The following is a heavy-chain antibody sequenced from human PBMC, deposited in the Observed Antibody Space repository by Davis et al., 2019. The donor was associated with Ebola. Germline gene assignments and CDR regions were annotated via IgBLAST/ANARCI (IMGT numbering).Heavy chain of an antibody. J-gene: IGHJ6*02. CDR1: GYTFTGYY. V-gene: IGHV1-2*02. CDR3: ARGGLVVVATTYYYGMDV. CDR2: INPNSGGT. D-gene: IGHD5-12*01. Sequence: ASVKVSCKASGYTFTGYYMHWARQAPGQGLEWMGWINPNSGGTNYAQKFQGRVTMTRDTSISTAYMELSRLRSDDTAVYYCARGGLVVVATTYYYGMDVWGQGTTVTVSS.